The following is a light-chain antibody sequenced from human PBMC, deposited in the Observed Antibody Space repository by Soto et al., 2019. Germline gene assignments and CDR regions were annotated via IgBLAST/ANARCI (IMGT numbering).Light chain of an antibody. Sequence: EIVFTPSPATLSVSPVERATLSCRASQSVTSNYLAWYQQKPGQAPRLLIYGVSSRATGVPDRFSGSGSGTDFTLTISRLEPEDFAVYYCQQYGNSPLTFGGGTKVDIK. CDR2: GVS. V-gene: IGKV3-20*01. CDR3: QQYGNSPLT. J-gene: IGKJ4*01. CDR1: QSVTSNY.